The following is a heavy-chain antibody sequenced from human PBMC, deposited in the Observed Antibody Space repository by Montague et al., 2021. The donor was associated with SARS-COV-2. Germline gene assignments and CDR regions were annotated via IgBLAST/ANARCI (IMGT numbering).Heavy chain of an antibody. J-gene: IGHJ4*02. CDR1: GFSLSTSGMC. Sequence: PALVKPTQTLTLTCTFSGFSLSTSGMCVSWIRRPPGKALEWLALIDWDDDKYYSTSLKTRLTISKDTSKSQVVLTMTNMDPVDTATYYCATTIYDYVWGTRVEFDYWGQGTLVTVSS. CDR3: ATTIYDYVWGTRVEFDY. D-gene: IGHD3-16*01. V-gene: IGHV2-70*01. CDR2: IDWDDDK.